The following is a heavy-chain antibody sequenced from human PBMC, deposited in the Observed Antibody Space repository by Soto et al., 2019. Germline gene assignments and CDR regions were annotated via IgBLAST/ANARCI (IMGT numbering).Heavy chain of an antibody. V-gene: IGHV3-23*01. D-gene: IGHD4-17*01. CDR1: GFTFSSYA. J-gene: IGHJ6*03. CDR2: ISGSGGST. CDR3: AKGTTVTTWNGYYYYYMDV. Sequence: GGSLRLSCAASGFTFSSYAMSWVRQAPGKGLEWVSAISGSGGSTYYADSVKGRFTISRDNSKNTLYLQMNSLRAEDTAVYYCAKGTTVTTWNGYYYYYMDVWGKGTTVTVSS.